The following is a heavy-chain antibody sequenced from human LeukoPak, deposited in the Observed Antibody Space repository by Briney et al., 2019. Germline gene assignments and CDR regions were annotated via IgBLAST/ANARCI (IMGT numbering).Heavy chain of an antibody. CDR3: AKLGTTGPIDY. CDR2: INHNGNVN. V-gene: IGHV3-7*03. CDR1: GFTFSSYW. Sequence: GGSLRLSCAASGFTFSSYWMNWARQAPGKGLEWVASINHNGNVNYYVDSVKGRFTISRDNAKNSLYLQMSNLRAEDTAVYYCAKLGTTGPIDYWGQGTLVTVSS. J-gene: IGHJ4*02. D-gene: IGHD1-1*01.